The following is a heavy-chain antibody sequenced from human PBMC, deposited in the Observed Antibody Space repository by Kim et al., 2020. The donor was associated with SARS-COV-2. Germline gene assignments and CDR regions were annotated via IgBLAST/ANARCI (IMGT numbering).Heavy chain of an antibody. CDR2: IYYSGST. J-gene: IGHJ4*02. CDR3: ARHELVGVLFRALKGRRAFDY. D-gene: IGHD3-3*01. Sequence: SETLSLTCTVSGGSISSSSYYWGWIRQPPGKGLEWIGSIYYSGSTYYNPSLKSGVTISVDTSKNQFSLKLSSVTAADTAVYYCARHELVGVLFRALKGRRAFDYWGQGTLVTVSS. V-gene: IGHV4-39*01. CDR1: GGSISSSSYY.